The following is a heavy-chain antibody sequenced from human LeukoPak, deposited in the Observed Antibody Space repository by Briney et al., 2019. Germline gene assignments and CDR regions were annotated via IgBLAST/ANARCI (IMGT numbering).Heavy chain of an antibody. CDR3: ATKDGCNFDY. CDR2: IKQDGSEK. V-gene: IGHV3-7*01. CDR1: GFTFSDYY. D-gene: IGHD5-24*01. J-gene: IGHJ4*02. Sequence: GGSLRLSCAASGFTFSDYYMSWIRQAPGKGLEWVANIKQDGSEKYYVDSVKGRFTISRDNAKNSLFLQMNSLRAEDTAVYYCATKDGCNFDYWGQGTLVTVSS.